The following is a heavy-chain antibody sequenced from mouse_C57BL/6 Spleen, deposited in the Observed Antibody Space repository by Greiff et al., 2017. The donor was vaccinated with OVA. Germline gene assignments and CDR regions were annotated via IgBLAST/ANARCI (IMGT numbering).Heavy chain of an antibody. CDR1: GFTFSSYA. V-gene: IGHV5-9-1*02. D-gene: IGHD2-4*01. J-gene: IGHJ3*01. CDR3: TRVYDYDGRLAY. CDR2: ISSGGDYI. Sequence: EVKLVESGEGLVKPGGSLKLSCAASGFTFSSYAMSWVRQTPEKRLEWVAYISSGGDYIYYADTVKGRFTISRDNARNTLYLQMSSLKSEDTAMYYCTRVYDYDGRLAYWGQGTLVTVSA.